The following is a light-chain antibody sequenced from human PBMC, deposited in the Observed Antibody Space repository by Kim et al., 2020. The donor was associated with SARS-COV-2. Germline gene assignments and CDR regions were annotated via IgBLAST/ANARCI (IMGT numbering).Light chain of an antibody. CDR2: QDS. CDR1: KLGDKY. CDR3: QAWDSSTKVV. Sequence: SYELTQPPSVSVSPGHTASITCSGDKLGDKYACWYQQKPGQSPVLVIYQDSKRPSGIAGRFSGSNSGNTATLTISGTQAMDEADYYCQAWDSSTKVVFGGGTQLTVL. V-gene: IGLV3-1*01. J-gene: IGLJ2*01.